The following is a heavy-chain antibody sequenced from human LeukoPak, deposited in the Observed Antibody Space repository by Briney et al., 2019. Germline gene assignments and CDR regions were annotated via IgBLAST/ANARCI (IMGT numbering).Heavy chain of an antibody. V-gene: IGHV2-70*04. J-gene: IGHJ3*02. D-gene: IGHD7-27*01. Sequence: SGPALVKPTQTLTLTCTFSGFSLSTRGMRASWIRQPPGKALEWLARIDWDDDKFYSTSLKTRLTISKDTSKNRVVLTMTNMDPVDTATYYCARSALGYDGAFDIWGQGTMVTVSS. CDR3: ARSALGYDGAFDI. CDR2: IDWDDDK. CDR1: GFSLSTRGMR.